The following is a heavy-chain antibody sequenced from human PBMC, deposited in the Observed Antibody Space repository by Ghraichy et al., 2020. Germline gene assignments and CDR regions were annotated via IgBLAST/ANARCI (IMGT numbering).Heavy chain of an antibody. D-gene: IGHD5-12*01. Sequence: GESLNISCAASGFTFSSYWMSWVRQAPGKGLEWVANIKQDGSEKYYVDSVKGRFTISRDNAKNSLYLQMNSLRAEDTAVYYCARDRSSGYRSLYYGMDVWGQGTTVTVSS. CDR3: ARDRSSGYRSLYYGMDV. V-gene: IGHV3-7*03. CDR1: GFTFSSYW. CDR2: IKQDGSEK. J-gene: IGHJ6*02.